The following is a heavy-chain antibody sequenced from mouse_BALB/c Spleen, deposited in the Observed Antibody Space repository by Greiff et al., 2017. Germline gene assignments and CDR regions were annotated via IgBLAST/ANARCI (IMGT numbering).Heavy chain of an antibody. D-gene: IGHD2-4*01. CDR2: ISDGGSYT. V-gene: IGHV5-4*02. J-gene: IGHJ4*01. CDR3: ARDYDYDEDAMDY. CDR1: GFTFSDYY. Sequence: EVQRVESGGGLVKPGGSLKLSCAASGFTFSDYYMYWVRQTPEKRLEWVATISDGGSYTYYPDSVKGRFTISRDNAKNNLYLQMSSLKSEDTAMYYCARDYDYDEDAMDYWGQGTSVTVSA.